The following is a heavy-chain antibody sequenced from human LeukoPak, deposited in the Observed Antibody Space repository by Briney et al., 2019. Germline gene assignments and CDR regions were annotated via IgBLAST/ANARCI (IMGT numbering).Heavy chain of an antibody. J-gene: IGHJ6*03. CDR3: AKDRNSSSWYGYYYYMVV. V-gene: IGHV3-30*02. CDR2: IRYDGSNK. D-gene: IGHD6-13*01. CDR1: GFTFSSYG. Sequence: TGGSLRLSCAASGFTFSSYGMHWVRQAPGKGLEWVAFIRYDGSNKYYADSVKGRFTISRDNSKNTLYLQMNSLRAEDTAVYYWAKDRNSSSWYGYYYYMVVCAKGPRSPSP.